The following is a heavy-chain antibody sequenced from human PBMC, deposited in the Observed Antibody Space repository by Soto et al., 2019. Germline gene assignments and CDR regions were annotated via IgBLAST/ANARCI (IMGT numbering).Heavy chain of an antibody. Sequence: GGSLRLSCAASGFTFSSFAMNWVRQAPGKGLEWVAVISGNATSTYYADSVKGRFTISRDNSKNTMYLQMNSLRAEDTAVYYCAKKAGIISRYGLDVWGQGTTVTVS. V-gene: IGHV3-23*01. CDR2: ISGNATST. J-gene: IGHJ6*02. CDR1: GFTFSSFA. CDR3: AKKAGIISRYGLDV.